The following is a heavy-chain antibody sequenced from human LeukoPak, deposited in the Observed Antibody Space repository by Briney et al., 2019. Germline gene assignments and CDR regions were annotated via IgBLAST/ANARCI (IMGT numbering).Heavy chain of an antibody. CDR1: GGSFSGYY. CDR2: INHSGST. J-gene: IGHJ4*02. V-gene: IGHV4-34*01. Sequence: SETLSLTCAVYGGSFSGYYWSWIRQPPGKGLEWIGEINHSGSTNYNPSLKSRVTISVDTSKNQFSLKLSSVTAADTAVYYRARGTGSSGRLGYWGQGTLVTVSS. D-gene: IGHD3-22*01. CDR3: ARGTGSSGRLGY.